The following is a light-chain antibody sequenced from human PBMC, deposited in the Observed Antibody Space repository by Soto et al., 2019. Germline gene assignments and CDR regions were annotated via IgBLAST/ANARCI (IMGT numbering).Light chain of an antibody. J-gene: IGKJ4*01. CDR3: QQYNSYSLALT. CDR2: KAS. CDR1: QSISNW. V-gene: IGKV1-5*03. Sequence: DLPMTQSPSTLSASVGDRVTITCRASQSISNWLAWYQQKPGKAPKLLIYKASSLESGVPSRFSGSGSGTEFTLTISSLQPDDFATYYCQQYNSYSLALTFGGGTKVEIK.